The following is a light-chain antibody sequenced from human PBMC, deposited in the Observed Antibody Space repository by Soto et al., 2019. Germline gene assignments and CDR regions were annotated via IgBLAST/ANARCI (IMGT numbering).Light chain of an antibody. CDR3: QQYGSSLPYT. Sequence: TQSPSSFSASTGDRVTITCRASQGISSYLAWYQQKPGQAPRLLIYGASSRATGIPDRFSGSGSGTDFTLTISRLEPEDFAVYYCQQYGSSLPYTFGQGTKLEIK. J-gene: IGKJ2*01. CDR1: QGISSY. CDR2: GAS. V-gene: IGKV3-20*01.